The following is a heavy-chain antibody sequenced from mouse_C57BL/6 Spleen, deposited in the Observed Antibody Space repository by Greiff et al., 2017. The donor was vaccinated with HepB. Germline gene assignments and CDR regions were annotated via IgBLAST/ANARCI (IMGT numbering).Heavy chain of an antibody. CDR2: ISSGSSTI. V-gene: IGHV5-17*01. Sequence: VQLKQSGGGLVKPGGSLKLSCAASGFTFSDYGMHWVRQAPEKGLEWVAYISSGSSTIYYADTVKGRFTISRDNAKNTLFLQMTSLRSEDTAMYYCARKLWDYYAMDYWGQGTSVTVSS. J-gene: IGHJ4*01. CDR3: ARKLWDYYAMDY. D-gene: IGHD1-3*01. CDR1: GFTFSDYG.